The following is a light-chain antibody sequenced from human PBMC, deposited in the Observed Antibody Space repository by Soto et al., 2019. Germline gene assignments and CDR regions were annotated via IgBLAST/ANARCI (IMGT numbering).Light chain of an antibody. CDR2: DAS. CDR3: QQRSTWPSIT. V-gene: IGKV3-11*01. J-gene: IGKJ5*01. Sequence: EIVLTQSPAALSLSPGERATLSCSASQSVSSYLAWYQQKPDQAPRLLIYDASNRATGIPARFSGSGSGTDFTLTISSLEAEDFAVYYCQQRSTWPSITFGQGTRLEIK. CDR1: QSVSSY.